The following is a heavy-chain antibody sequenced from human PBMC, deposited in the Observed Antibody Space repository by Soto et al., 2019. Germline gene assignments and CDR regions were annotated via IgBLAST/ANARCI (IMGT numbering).Heavy chain of an antibody. J-gene: IGHJ6*02. Sequence: SETSLTCAVYGGSFSGYYWSWIRQPPGKGLEWIGEINHSGSTNYNPSLKSRVTISVDTSKNQFSLKLSSVTAADTAVYYCASRGGTGTPYYYYGMDVWGQGTTVTVS. CDR3: ASRGGTGTPYYYYGMDV. V-gene: IGHV4-34*01. CDR1: GGSFSGYY. D-gene: IGHD1-1*01. CDR2: INHSGST.